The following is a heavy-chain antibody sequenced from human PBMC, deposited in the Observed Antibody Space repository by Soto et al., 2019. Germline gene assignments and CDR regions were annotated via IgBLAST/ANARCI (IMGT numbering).Heavy chain of an antibody. CDR2: ISCGSGDST. D-gene: IGHD2-2*01. J-gene: IGHJ4*02. CDR1: GFTFSNYA. CDR3: AKHQPSWATRAAFDY. Sequence: EAQLLESGGGLVQPGGSLRLSCAASGFTFSNYAMNWVRQAPGKGLEWVSGISCGSGDSTFYADSVKGRFTISRDNSKNTLHLQMNSLRTEDTAVYYCAKHQPSWATRAAFDYWGQGTLVTVSS. V-gene: IGHV3-23*01.